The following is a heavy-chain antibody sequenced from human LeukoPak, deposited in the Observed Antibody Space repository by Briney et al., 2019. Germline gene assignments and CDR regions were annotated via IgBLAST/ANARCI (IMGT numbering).Heavy chain of an antibody. D-gene: IGHD4-11*01. V-gene: IGHV3-21*01. CDR1: GFAVNSYT. CDR3: ARVAQGATTENYFYYYIDV. J-gene: IGHJ6*03. CDR2: ITSGSSHI. Sequence: GGSLRLSCEACGFAVNSYTITWVRQAPGKGLGSVSSITSGSSHIYIADSGKGRFTISSENANNSLFLQMSSLRVEDTAAYYCARVAQGATTENYFYYYIDVWGKGTPVTVSS.